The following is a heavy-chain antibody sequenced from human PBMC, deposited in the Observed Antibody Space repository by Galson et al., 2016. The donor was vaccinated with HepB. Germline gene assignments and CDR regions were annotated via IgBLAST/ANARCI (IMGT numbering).Heavy chain of an antibody. CDR1: GFTFGDFS. CDR2: ISPDEVYK. Sequence: SLRLSCAASGFTFGDFSMHWVRQAPGKGLEWMTNISPDEVYKFYAESVKGRFTVSRDNSKNMLYLEMTSLRPEDTAVYYCAKDRQRRHGGYAVFAADDWGRGTLVTVSS. D-gene: IGHD5-12*01. CDR3: AKDRQRRHGGYAVFAADD. V-gene: IGHV3-30*18. J-gene: IGHJ4*02.